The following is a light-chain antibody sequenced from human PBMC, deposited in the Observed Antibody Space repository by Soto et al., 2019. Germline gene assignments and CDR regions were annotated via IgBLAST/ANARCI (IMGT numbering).Light chain of an antibody. CDR2: GAS. V-gene: IGKV3-15*01. Sequence: EIVMTQSPATLSVSPGERATLSCRASQSVSSNLAWYQQKPGQAPRLLIYGASTRATGIPARFSGSGSGTEFTLTISSLQSEDFAVYYRQQYNNWPQPFXPGTKV. J-gene: IGKJ1*01. CDR3: QQYNNWPQP. CDR1: QSVSSN.